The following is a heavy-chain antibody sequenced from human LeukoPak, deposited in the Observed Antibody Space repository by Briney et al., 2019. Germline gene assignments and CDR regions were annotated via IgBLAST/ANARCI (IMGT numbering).Heavy chain of an antibody. Sequence: PSETLSLTCTGSGGSISSYYWGWLRQPAGKGLEWIGRIYTSGSTNYNPSLKSRVTMSVDTSKNQFSLKLSSVTAADTAVYYCARAINYYDSSGYYPGGFDYYYMDVWGEGTTVTVSS. V-gene: IGHV4-4*07. D-gene: IGHD3-22*01. CDR1: GGSISSYY. J-gene: IGHJ6*03. CDR2: IYTSGST. CDR3: ARAINYYDSSGYYPGGFDYYYMDV.